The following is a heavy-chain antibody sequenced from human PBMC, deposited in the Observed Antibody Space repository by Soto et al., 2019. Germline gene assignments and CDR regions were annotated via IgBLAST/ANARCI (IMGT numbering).Heavy chain of an antibody. D-gene: IGHD6-13*01. CDR2: INAGNGNT. CDR3: ARDNSSPYYYYCMDV. J-gene: IGHJ6*03. CDR1: GYTFTSYA. Sequence: GASVKVSCXASGYTFTSYAMHWVRQAPGQRLEWMGWINAGNGNTKYSQKFQGRVTITRDTSASTAYMELSSLRSEDTAVYYCARDNSSPYYYYCMDVWGKGTTVTVSS. V-gene: IGHV1-3*01.